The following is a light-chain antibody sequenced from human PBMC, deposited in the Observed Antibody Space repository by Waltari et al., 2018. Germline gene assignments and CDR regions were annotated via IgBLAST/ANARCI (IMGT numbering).Light chain of an antibody. CDR1: QGINNF. CDR2: AAS. Sequence: IQLTQSPSSLSASVGDRVTITCRASQGINNFLAWYQQKPGTAPKLLIYAASSLQGGVPSRFSGSGSGTDFTLTISTLQPEDFATYYCQQSYSTPYTFGQGTKLEIK. CDR3: QQSYSTPYT. V-gene: IGKV1-39*01. J-gene: IGKJ2*01.